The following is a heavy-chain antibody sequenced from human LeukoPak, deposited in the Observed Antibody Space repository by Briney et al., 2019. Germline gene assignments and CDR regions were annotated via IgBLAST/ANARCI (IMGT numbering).Heavy chain of an antibody. CDR1: GYNFITYW. CDR3: ARHRVDINSPRGMDV. D-gene: IGHD1-1*01. CDR2: IYPGNSDT. Sequence: GESLKISCKGSGYNFITYWIGWVRQMLGKGLEWMGIIYPGNSDTRYSPSFQGQVTFSADKSISTAYLQWSSLKASDTAMYYCARHRVDINSPRGMDVWGQGTTVTVSS. V-gene: IGHV5-51*01. J-gene: IGHJ6*02.